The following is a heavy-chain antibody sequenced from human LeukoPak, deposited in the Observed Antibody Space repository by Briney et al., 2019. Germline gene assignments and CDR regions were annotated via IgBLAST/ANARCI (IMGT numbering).Heavy chain of an antibody. CDR1: GGSFSGYY. J-gene: IGHJ4*02. Sequence: SETLSLTCAVYGGSFSGYYWSWLRQPPGKGLEWIGEINHSGSTNYNPSLKSRVTISVDTSKNQFSLKLSSVTAADTAVYYCARLTRVLLWFGELLSNFDYWGQGTLVTVSS. D-gene: IGHD3-10*01. CDR2: INHSGST. V-gene: IGHV4-34*01. CDR3: ARLTRVLLWFGELLSNFDY.